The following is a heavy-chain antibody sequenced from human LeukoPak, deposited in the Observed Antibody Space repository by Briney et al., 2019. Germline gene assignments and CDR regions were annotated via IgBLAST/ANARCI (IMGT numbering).Heavy chain of an antibody. CDR2: ISSSGSTI. J-gene: IGHJ4*02. Sequence: PGGSLRLSCAASGFTFSSYEMNWVRQAPGKWLEWVSYISSSGSTIYYADSVKGRFTISRDNAKNSLYLQMNSLRAEDTAVYYCTTEGLSGYDSPGYFDYWGQGTLVTVSS. CDR1: GFTFSSYE. D-gene: IGHD5-12*01. CDR3: TTEGLSGYDSPGYFDY. V-gene: IGHV3-48*03.